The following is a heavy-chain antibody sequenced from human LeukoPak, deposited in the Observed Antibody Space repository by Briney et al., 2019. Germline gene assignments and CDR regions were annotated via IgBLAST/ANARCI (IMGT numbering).Heavy chain of an antibody. CDR1: GFTFSSYE. V-gene: IGHV3-48*03. J-gene: IGHJ4*02. Sequence: GGSLRLSCAASGFTFSSYEMNWVRQAPGKGLEWVSYISSNGGTIKYADSVKGRFTISRDNAKNSMYLHMNSLRAEDTAVYYCASFLKTWGQGTLVTVSS. CDR3: ASFLKT. CDR2: ISSNGGTI.